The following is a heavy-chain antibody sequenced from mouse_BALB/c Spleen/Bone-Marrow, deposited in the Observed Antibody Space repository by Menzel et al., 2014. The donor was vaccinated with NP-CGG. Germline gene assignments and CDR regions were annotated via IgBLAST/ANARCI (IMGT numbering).Heavy chain of an antibody. Sequence: EVQVVESGGGLVKPGGSLKLSCAASGFTFSDYYMYWVRQTPEKRLEWVATISDAGSYTYYPDSVKGRFTISRDNAKNNLYLQMISLESEDTAMYYCARDGDYRYAWFAYWGQGTLVTVST. D-gene: IGHD2-14*01. J-gene: IGHJ3*01. CDR2: ISDAGSYT. CDR1: GFTFSDYY. V-gene: IGHV5-4*02. CDR3: ARDGDYRYAWFAY.